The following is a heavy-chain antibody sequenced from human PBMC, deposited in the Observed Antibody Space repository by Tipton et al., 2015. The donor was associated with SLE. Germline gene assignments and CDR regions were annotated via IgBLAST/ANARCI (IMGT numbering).Heavy chain of an antibody. V-gene: IGHV4-59*12. Sequence: TLSLTCTVSGASISDYDWTWIRQSPGKGLEWIGSISFIGNNDLKPSLKSRVSISVDTSKNLFFLKLTSVTAADTAVYFCARGFGYYYNYLDVWGKGTTVIVSS. J-gene: IGHJ6*03. CDR1: GASISDYD. CDR3: ARGFGYYYNYLDV. D-gene: IGHD3-10*01. CDR2: ISFIGNN.